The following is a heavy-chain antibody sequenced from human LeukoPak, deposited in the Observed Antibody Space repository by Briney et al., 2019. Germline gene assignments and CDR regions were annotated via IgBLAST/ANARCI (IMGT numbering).Heavy chain of an antibody. Sequence: GGSLRLSCAASGFTLSSYEMDWVRQAPGKGLEWVSYISSGGSAIYYADSVKGRFTISRDNAKNSLYLQMNSLRAEDTAVYYCARGSLTTVTTIWGQGTMVTVSS. CDR2: ISSGGSAI. CDR1: GFTLSSYE. J-gene: IGHJ3*02. D-gene: IGHD4-17*01. V-gene: IGHV3-48*03. CDR3: ARGSLTTVTTI.